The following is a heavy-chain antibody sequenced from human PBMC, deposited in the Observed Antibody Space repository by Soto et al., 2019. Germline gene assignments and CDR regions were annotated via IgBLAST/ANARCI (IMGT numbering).Heavy chain of an antibody. D-gene: IGHD1-26*01. CDR3: ARGRGGTYDAFDI. CDR2: IFYSETT. Sequence: QVQLQESGPGLVKPSETLSLTCSVSGGSLSSYFWSWIRQPPGKGLEWIGYIFYSETTNYNPSLKSRVTISIDTSRNRFALKLNSVTAADTAVYYCARGRGGTYDAFDIWGQGTMVTVSS. J-gene: IGHJ3*02. CDR1: GGSLSSYF. V-gene: IGHV4-59*01.